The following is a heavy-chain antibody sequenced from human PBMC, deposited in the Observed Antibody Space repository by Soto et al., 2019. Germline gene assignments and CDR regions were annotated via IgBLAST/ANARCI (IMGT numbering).Heavy chain of an antibody. V-gene: IGHV1-8*01. CDR2: MNPNSGNT. J-gene: IGHJ6*03. CDR1: GYTFTSYD. CDR3: ARDQAPKWFYYYYYMDV. Sequence: ASVKVSCKASGYTFTSYDINWVRQATGQGLEWMGWMNPNSGNTGYAQKFQGRVTMTRNTSISTAYMELSSLRSEDTAVYYCARDQAPKWFYYYYYMDVWGKGTTVTVSS. D-gene: IGHD2-8*01.